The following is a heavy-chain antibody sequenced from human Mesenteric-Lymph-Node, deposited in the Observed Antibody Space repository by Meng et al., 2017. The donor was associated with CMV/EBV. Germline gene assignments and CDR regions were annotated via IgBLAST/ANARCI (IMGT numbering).Heavy chain of an antibody. D-gene: IGHD6-6*01. CDR3: ARPVVTTSSSGAFDI. CDR1: GYIFTTFY. V-gene: IGHV1-46*01. CDR2: INPGGGAT. J-gene: IGHJ3*02. Sequence: ASVKVSCKASGYIFTTFYMHWVRQAPGQGLEWMGIINPGGGATNYAQKFQGRVTMTRDTSTSTVYMELSSLRSDDTAVYYCARPVVTTSSSGAFDIWGQGTMVTVSS.